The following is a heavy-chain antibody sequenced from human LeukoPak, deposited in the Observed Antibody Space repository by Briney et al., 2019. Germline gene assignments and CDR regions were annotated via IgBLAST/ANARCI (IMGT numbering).Heavy chain of an antibody. V-gene: IGHV3-30-3*01. CDR1: GFTFSSYA. CDR3: AKEGLGGDFDY. D-gene: IGHD3-16*01. CDR2: ISYDGSGK. J-gene: IGHJ4*02. Sequence: GSLRLSCAASGFTFSSYAMHWVRQAPGKGLEWVAVISYDGSGKFYPDSVKGRFTISRDDSKNTLYLQMNSLRPEDTALYHCAKEGLGGDFDYWGQGTLVTVSS.